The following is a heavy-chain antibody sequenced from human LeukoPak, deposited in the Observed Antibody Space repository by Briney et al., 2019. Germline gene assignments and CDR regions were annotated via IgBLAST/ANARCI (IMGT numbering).Heavy chain of an antibody. D-gene: IGHD4-17*01. CDR3: ARARRTRNIYGDYVFLFDY. V-gene: IGHV1-2*02. Sequence: GASVKVSCKASGYTFSDYHMHWVRQAPGQGLDWMGWISPNSGDTKFAQKFRGRVTMTRDTSISTAYMDLSRLRSDDTALYYCARARRTRNIYGDYVFLFDYWGQGTLVTVSS. J-gene: IGHJ4*02. CDR2: ISPNSGDT. CDR1: GYTFSDYH.